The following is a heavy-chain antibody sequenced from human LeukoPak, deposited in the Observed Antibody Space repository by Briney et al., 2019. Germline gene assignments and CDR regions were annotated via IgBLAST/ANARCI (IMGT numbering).Heavy chain of an antibody. J-gene: IGHJ4*02. CDR3: AREPAIAAAGFYYFDY. CDR1: GYSFTSYW. CDR2: IYPGDSDT. Sequence: GESLKISCKGSGYSFTSYWIGWVRQMPGKGLEWMGIIYPGDSDTRYSPSFQGQVTISADKSISTAYMELSRLRSDDTAVYYCAREPAIAAAGFYYFDYWGQGTLVTVSS. D-gene: IGHD6-13*01. V-gene: IGHV5-51*01.